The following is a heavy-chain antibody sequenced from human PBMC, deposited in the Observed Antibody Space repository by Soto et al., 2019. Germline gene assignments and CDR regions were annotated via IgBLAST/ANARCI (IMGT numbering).Heavy chain of an antibody. J-gene: IGHJ4*02. CDR2: TIPTFGAG. CDR1: GGTFSSNP. CDR3: ARRQTRGYIRYFDS. D-gene: IGHD5-12*01. V-gene: IGHV1-69*06. Sequence: QVQLVQSGAEVKKPGSSVKVSCKASGGTFSSNPISWMRQDPGQGLEWMGGTIPTFGAGSYAQRFQGRLTITADKSTNTADMELSSLRPEDTGVYYCARRQTRGYIRYFDSWGQGTLVTVSS.